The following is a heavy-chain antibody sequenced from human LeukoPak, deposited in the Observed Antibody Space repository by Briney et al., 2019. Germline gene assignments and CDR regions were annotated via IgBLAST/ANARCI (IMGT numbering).Heavy chain of an antibody. CDR2: IYANGIT. CDR1: GGSLFSYY. V-gene: IGHV4-4*08. J-gene: IGHJ2*01. Sequence: SETLSLTCTVSGGSLFSYYWNWIRQSPGKGLERVGYIYANGITTYNPSLRSRGSISIDTSRNQFSLRLTSVTAADTATYYCARRAYYDSSGYKPTAGYFDLWGRGTLVTVSS. D-gene: IGHD3-22*01. CDR3: ARRAYYDSSGYKPTAGYFDL.